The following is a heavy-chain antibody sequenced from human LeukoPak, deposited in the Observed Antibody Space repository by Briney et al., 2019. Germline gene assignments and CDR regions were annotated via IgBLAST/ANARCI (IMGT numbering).Heavy chain of an antibody. CDR2: IIPIFGAA. CDR3: ARDARARGYDGYYYMDV. Sequence: ASVKVSCKASGGTFSSYAISWVRQAPGQGLEWMGGIIPIFGAANYAQKFQGRVTITTDESTSTAYMELSSLRSEDTAVYYCARDARARGYDGYYYMDVWGKGTTVTVSS. D-gene: IGHD2-15*01. J-gene: IGHJ6*03. V-gene: IGHV1-69*05. CDR1: GGTFSSYA.